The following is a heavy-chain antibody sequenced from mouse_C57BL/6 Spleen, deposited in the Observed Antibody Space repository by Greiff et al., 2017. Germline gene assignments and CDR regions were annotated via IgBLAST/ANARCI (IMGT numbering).Heavy chain of an antibody. CDR2: IDPSDSYT. J-gene: IGHJ1*03. CDR1: GYTFTSYW. D-gene: IGHD3-1*01. V-gene: IGHV1-59*01. Sequence: VQLQQPGAELVRPGTSVKLSCKASGYTFTSYWMHWVKQRPGQGLEWIGVIDPSDSYTNYNQKFKGKATLTVDTSSSTAYMQLSSLTSKDSAVYYCARSGYREYFDVWGTGTTVTVSS. CDR3: ARSGYREYFDV.